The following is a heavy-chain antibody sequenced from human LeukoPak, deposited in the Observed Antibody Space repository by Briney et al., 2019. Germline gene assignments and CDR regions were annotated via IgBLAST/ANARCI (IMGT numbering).Heavy chain of an antibody. D-gene: IGHD3-22*01. J-gene: IGHJ4*02. CDR2: ISWNSGSI. V-gene: IGHV3-9*01. Sequence: PGRSLRLSCAASGFTYHDYAMHWVRHAPGKGLEWVSGISWNSGSIGYADSVKGRFTISRDNAKNSLYLQMNSLRAEDTALYYCAKGWAYYDSSGYFDYWGQGTLVTVSS. CDR1: GFTYHDYA. CDR3: AKGWAYYDSSGYFDY.